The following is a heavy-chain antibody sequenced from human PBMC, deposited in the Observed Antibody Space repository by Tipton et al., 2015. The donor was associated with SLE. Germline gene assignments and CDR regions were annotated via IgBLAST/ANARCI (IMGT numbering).Heavy chain of an antibody. Sequence: TLSLTCAVYGGSFSDYYWSWIRQTPGEGLEWIGEINHTGGTNYNPSLESRVTMSVDTSKNQFSLNLTSVTAADTAVFYCARGEGYKGFYFIDVWGRGTKVTVPS. CDR2: INHTGGT. CDR1: GGSFSDYY. D-gene: IGHD5-24*01. J-gene: IGHJ6*04. CDR3: ARGEGYKGFYFIDV. V-gene: IGHV4-34*09.